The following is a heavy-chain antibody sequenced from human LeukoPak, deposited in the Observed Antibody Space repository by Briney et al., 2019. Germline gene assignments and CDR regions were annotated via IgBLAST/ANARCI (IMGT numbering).Heavy chain of an antibody. CDR3: ASGGRRVVATPQKQTEY. D-gene: IGHD5-12*01. J-gene: IGHJ4*02. Sequence: PSETLSLTCAVYGGSFSGYYWSWIRQPPGKGLEWIGEINHSGSTNYNPSLKSRVTISVDTSKNQFSLKLSSVTAADTAVYYCASGGRRVVATPQKQTEYWGQGTLVTVSS. V-gene: IGHV4-34*01. CDR2: INHSGST. CDR1: GGSFSGYY.